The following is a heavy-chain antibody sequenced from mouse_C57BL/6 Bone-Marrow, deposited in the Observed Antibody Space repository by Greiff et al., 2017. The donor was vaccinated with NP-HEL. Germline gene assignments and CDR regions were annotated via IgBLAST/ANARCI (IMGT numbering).Heavy chain of an antibody. CDR3: ARGGIT. V-gene: IGHV1-76*01. CDR2: IYPGSGNT. Sequence: QVQLQQSGAELVRPGASVKLSCKASGYTFTDYYINWVNQRPGQGLEWIARIYPGSGNTYYNEKFKGKATLTAEKSSSTAYMQLSSLTSEDSAVYFCARGGITWGTGTTVTVSS. CDR1: GYTFTDYY. D-gene: IGHD2-4*01. J-gene: IGHJ1*03.